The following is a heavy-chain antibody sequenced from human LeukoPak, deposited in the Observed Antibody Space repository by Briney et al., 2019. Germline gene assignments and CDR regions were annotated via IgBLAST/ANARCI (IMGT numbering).Heavy chain of an antibody. Sequence: ASVKVSCKASGYTFTSYAMHWVRQAPGQRLEWMGWINAGNGNTKYSQKFQGRVTITRDTSASTAYMELSSLRSEDTAVYYCARALGYCSSTSCPAYGMDVWGKGTTVTVSS. V-gene: IGHV1-3*01. J-gene: IGHJ6*04. CDR1: GYTFTSYA. CDR2: INAGNGNT. CDR3: ARALGYCSSTSCPAYGMDV. D-gene: IGHD2-2*01.